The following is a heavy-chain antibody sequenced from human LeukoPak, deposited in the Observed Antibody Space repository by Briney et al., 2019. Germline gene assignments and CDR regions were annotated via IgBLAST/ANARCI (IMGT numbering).Heavy chain of an antibody. Sequence: KSGGPLRLSCAPSGFTFSNYGMNWLRQGSGKGVEGVSSISNSGSDIYYADSVKGRFNISRDNAKNSLFLQMNNLRAEDTAVYYCARYCDSSRCNYYYHMDDWGKGTTVTVSS. J-gene: IGHJ6*03. CDR2: ISNSGSDI. D-gene: IGHD2/OR15-2a*01. CDR3: ARYCDSSRCNYYYHMDD. CDR1: GFTFSNYG. V-gene: IGHV3-21*01.